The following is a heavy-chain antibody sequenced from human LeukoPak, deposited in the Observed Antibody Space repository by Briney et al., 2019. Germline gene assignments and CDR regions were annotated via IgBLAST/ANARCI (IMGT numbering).Heavy chain of an antibody. CDR3: ARDDFYGGNSFDF. D-gene: IGHD4-23*01. CDR1: GYSFTSYW. V-gene: IGHV3-49*02. Sequence: GESLKISCKGSGYSFTSYWIGWVRQAPGKGLEWVGFIRSKTYGGTTDYAASVKGRFTISRDDSESIAYLQMNSLKTEDTAVYYCARDDFYGGNSFDFWGPGTLVTVSS. J-gene: IGHJ4*02. CDR2: IRSKTYGGTT.